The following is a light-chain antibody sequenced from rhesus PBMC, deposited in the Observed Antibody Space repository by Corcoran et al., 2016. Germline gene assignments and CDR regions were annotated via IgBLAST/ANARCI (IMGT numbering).Light chain of an antibody. Sequence: DIQMTQSPSSLSASVGDTVTITCRASQSINSWLAWYQQKPGKAPKLLIYKASTLQNGVPSRFSGSGAGTDFTLTISSMQSEDCATYYCQQYNTSPPYSFGQGTKVDIK. V-gene: IGKV1-22*01. J-gene: IGKJ2*01. CDR3: QQYNTSPPYS. CDR2: KAS. CDR1: QSINSW.